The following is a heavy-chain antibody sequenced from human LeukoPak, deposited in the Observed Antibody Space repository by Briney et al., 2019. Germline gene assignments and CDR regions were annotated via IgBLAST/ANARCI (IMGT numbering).Heavy chain of an antibody. CDR1: GYTFTTYG. CDR2: ISGYNGNT. D-gene: IGHD3-16*01. Sequence: ASVKVSCEASGYTFTTYGIGWVRQAPGQGLEWMGWISGYNGNTNYAQKFQGRVTMTTDTSTSTAYMELRSLRSDDTAVYYCARTSHESVLYWSDPWGQGTLVNASS. J-gene: IGHJ5*02. CDR3: ARTSHESVLYWSDP. V-gene: IGHV1-18*01.